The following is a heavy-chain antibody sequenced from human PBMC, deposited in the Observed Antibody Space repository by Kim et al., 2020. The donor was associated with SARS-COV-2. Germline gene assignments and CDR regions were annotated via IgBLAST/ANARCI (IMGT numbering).Heavy chain of an antibody. J-gene: IGHJ4*02. D-gene: IGHD6-19*01. Sequence: GGSLRLSCEASGFTFNSYTMHWVRQAPGKGLDWVASISYDGSRTYYADSVKGRFTISRDNSKKTLYLQIKNLRAEDTALFYCARVEASGWTYGHWGQGTLVTVSS. CDR2: ISYDGSRT. CDR3: ARVEASGWTYGH. CDR1: GFTFNSYT. V-gene: IGHV3-30*04.